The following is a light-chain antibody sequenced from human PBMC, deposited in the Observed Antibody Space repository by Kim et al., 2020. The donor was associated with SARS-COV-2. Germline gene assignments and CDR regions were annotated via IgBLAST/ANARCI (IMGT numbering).Light chain of an antibody. CDR2: AAS. J-gene: IGKJ1*01. CDR1: QSISSS. V-gene: IGKV1-5*01. Sequence: DIQMTQSPSTLSASVGDRVTITCRASQSISSSLAWYQQKPGEAPELPIYAASTLERGVPSRFSGTGSGTEFTLTISSLHSEDLATYYCQQYSSYSTFGQGTKVDIK. CDR3: QQYSSYST.